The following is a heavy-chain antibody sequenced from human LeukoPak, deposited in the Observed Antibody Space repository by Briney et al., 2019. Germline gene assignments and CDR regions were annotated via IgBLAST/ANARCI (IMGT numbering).Heavy chain of an antibody. CDR3: ATSYYYDAFDI. D-gene: IGHD3-22*01. Sequence: GGSLRLSCAASGFTFSSYGMHWVRQAPGKGLEWVAVISYDGSNKYYADSVKGRFTISRHNSKNTLYLQMNSLRAEDTAVYYCATSYYYDAFDIWGQGTMVTVSS. V-gene: IGHV3-30*03. CDR2: ISYDGSNK. CDR1: GFTFSSYG. J-gene: IGHJ3*02.